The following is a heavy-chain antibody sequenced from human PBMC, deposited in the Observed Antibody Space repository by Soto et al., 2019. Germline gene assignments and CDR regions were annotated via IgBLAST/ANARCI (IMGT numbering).Heavy chain of an antibody. CDR2: ISTTGAYI. CDR3: ARDSSSWSIWFDP. CDR1: GFTFNNYN. D-gene: IGHD6-13*01. J-gene: IGHJ5*02. V-gene: IGHV3-21*03. Sequence: EVQLVESGGGLVKPGGSLRLPCAASGFTFNNYNMNWVRQAPGKGLEWVSSISTTGAYIQYADSVKGRFTISRDNAKNSLYLQMNSLRAEDTAVYYCARDSSSWSIWFDPWGQGTLVTVSS.